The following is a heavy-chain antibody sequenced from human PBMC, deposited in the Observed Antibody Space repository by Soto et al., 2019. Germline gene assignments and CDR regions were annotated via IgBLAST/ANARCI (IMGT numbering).Heavy chain of an antibody. D-gene: IGHD2-8*01. CDR3: AREDGYCTTTYCSNWFAP. CDR2: SSTKSDYT. Sequence: ASVKVSCKASGYRFTTYRITWVRQAPGRGLQWMGSSSTKSDYTNYAQKFQGRVTMTTDASTTTAYMELKSLTSDDTAVYFCAREDGYCTTTYCSNWFAPWGQGSQVTVSS. J-gene: IGHJ5*02. V-gene: IGHV1-18*04. CDR1: GYRFTTYR.